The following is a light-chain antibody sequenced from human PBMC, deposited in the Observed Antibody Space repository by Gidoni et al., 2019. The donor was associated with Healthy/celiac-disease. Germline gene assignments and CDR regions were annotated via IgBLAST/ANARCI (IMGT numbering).Light chain of an antibody. Sequence: QSALTHPASVSGSPGQSITISCTGTSSDVGSYNLVSWYQQHPGKAPKLMIYEGSKRPLGVSNRFSGSKSGNTASLTISGLQAEDEADYYCCSYAGSSTWVFGGGTKLTVL. CDR3: CSYAGSSTWV. CDR2: EGS. CDR1: SSDVGSYNL. V-gene: IGLV2-23*01. J-gene: IGLJ3*02.